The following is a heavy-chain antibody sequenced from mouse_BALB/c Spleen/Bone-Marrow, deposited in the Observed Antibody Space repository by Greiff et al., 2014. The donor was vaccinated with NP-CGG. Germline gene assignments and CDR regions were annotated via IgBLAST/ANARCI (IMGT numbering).Heavy chain of an antibody. CDR2: IIPSNGRS. V-gene: IGHV1S81*02. CDR3: ARTYGDSPYFYAMDY. Sequence: SGAELVKPGTSVKLSCKTSGYTFTSYWMHWVKQRPGQGLEWIGEIIPSNGRSNYNEKFKNKATLTVGKSSSTAYMQLSSLTSEDSAVYFCARTYGDSPYFYAMDYWGQGTSVTVSS. J-gene: IGHJ4*01. CDR1: GYTFTSYW. D-gene: IGHD2-13*01.